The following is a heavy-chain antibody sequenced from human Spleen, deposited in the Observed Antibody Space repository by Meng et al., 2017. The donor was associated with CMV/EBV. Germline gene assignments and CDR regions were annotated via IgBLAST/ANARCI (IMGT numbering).Heavy chain of an antibody. V-gene: IGHV3-53*01. J-gene: IGHJ4*02. Sequence: GGSLRLSCAASGFTFSSYAMSWVRQAPGKGLEWVSLIYSGGRTYYADSVKGRFTISRDNSKNTLYLQMNSLRAEDTAVYYCARSLYSNYIDYWGQGTLVTVSS. CDR2: IYSGGRT. D-gene: IGHD4-11*01. CDR3: ARSLYSNYIDY. CDR1: GFTFSSYA.